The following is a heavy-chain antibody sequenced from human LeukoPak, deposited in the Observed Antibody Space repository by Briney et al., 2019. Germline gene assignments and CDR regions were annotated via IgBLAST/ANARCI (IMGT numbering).Heavy chain of an antibody. CDR3: AKPYYYGSRSYMDY. CDR1: GXTFSSYG. D-gene: IGHD3-10*01. J-gene: IGHJ4*02. CDR2: ISYDGSNT. Sequence: PGGSLRLSCAASGXTFSSYGVHWVRQAPGKGLECVAVISYDGSNTYYADSVKGRFTISRDNSKNMLYLQMNSLRAEDTAVYYCAKPYYYGSRSYMDYWGQGTLVTVSS. V-gene: IGHV3-30*18.